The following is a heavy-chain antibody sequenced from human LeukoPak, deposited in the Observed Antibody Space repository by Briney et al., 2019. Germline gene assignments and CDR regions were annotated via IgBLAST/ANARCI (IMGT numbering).Heavy chain of an antibody. J-gene: IGHJ5*01. CDR1: GYTFTNYG. Sequence: ASVNVSCKSSGYTFTNYGISWVRQAPGQGLEWMGWISTYNGNTNYAQKFQGRVTLTTDTSTSTGYMELRRLRSDDTAVYFCARDNSGNSHYNWFDSWGQGTLVTVSS. V-gene: IGHV1-18*01. CDR3: ARDNSGNSHYNWFDS. D-gene: IGHD5-18*01. CDR2: ISTYNGNT.